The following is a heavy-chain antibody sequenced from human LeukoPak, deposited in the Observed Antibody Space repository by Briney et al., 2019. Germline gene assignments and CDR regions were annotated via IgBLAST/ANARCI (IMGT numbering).Heavy chain of an antibody. CDR2: ISRNGGST. D-gene: IGHD3-22*01. V-gene: IGHV3-64*04. CDR3: AKDGFDYYDSSGYYYFNY. Sequence: GGSLRLSCSASGFTFSSFAMHWVRQAPGKGLEYVAAISRNGGSTYYADSVKGRFTISRDNSKNTLYLQMNSLRAEDTAVYYCAKDGFDYYDSSGYYYFNYWGQGTLVTVSS. J-gene: IGHJ4*02. CDR1: GFTFSSFA.